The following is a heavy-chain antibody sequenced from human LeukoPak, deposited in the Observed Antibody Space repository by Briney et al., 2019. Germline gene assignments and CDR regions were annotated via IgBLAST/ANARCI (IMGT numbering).Heavy chain of an antibody. CDR1: GFTVSSTY. CDR3: AREGGPNYNLWSGYYTGWDY. V-gene: IGHV3-74*01. CDR2: INTDGSNT. D-gene: IGHD3-3*01. Sequence: GGSLRLSCAASGFTVSSTYMNWVRQVPGKGLVWVSRINTDGSNTSYADSVKGRFTISRDNAKNTLYLQMNSLRAEDTAVYYCAREGGPNYNLWSGYYTGWDYWGQGTPVTVSS. J-gene: IGHJ4*02.